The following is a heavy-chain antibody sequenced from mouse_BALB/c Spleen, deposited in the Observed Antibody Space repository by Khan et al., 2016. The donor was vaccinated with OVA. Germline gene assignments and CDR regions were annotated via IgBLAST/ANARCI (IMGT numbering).Heavy chain of an antibody. Sequence: VQLKESGPSLVKPSQTLSLTCSVTGDSITSGYWNWIRKFPGHKLEYMGYIIYTGYTYYNPSLQSRISITRHTSKNQYYLQLNSVTAEDTATYYCARSTYRYAFVYWGQGTLVTVSA. CDR3: ARSTYRYAFVY. J-gene: IGHJ3*01. CDR2: IIYTGYT. V-gene: IGHV3-8*02. D-gene: IGHD2-14*01. CDR1: GDSITSGY.